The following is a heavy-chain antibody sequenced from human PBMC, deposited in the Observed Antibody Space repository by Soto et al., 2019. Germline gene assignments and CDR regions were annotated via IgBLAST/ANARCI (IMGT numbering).Heavy chain of an antibody. CDR3: AKFLFPVAAYYGMDV. J-gene: IGHJ6*01. CDR1: GFTFSNYA. D-gene: IGHD6-19*01. V-gene: IGHV3-23*01. CDR2: ISGGGAST. Sequence: EGQLLESGGGLVQPGGSLRLSCAASGFTFSNYAMSWVRQAPGRGLEWVSTISGGGASTFYPDSVKGRFTIFRDNSRNTLSLQMNSLRAEDAAVYYCAKFLFPVAAYYGMDVW.